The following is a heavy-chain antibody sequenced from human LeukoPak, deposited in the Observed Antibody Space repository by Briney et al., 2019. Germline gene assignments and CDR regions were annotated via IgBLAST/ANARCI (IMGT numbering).Heavy chain of an antibody. CDR3: VRGALYMYYFDY. CDR1: GFTFSNHG. V-gene: IGHV3-33*01. D-gene: IGHD3-10*01. J-gene: IGHJ4*02. CDR2: IWYDRSNK. Sequence: GGSLRLSCAASGFTFSNHGMHWVRQAPGKGPEWVALIWYDRSNKYYGDSVKGRFTISRDNAKNTVYLHLNSLRVEDTAVYYCVRGALYMYYFDYWGQGTLVTVSS.